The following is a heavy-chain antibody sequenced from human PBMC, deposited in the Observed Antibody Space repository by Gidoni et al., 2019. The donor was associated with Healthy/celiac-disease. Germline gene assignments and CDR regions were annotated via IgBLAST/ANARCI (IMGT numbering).Heavy chain of an antibody. D-gene: IGHD6-19*01. CDR3: ARGNAQWLVRYYYYGMDV. J-gene: IGHJ6*02. CDR1: GYTFTSYD. CDR2: MNPNSGNT. V-gene: IGHV1-8*01. Sequence: QVQLVQSGAEVQKPGASVKVSCKASGYTFTSYDINWVRQATGQGLEWMGWMNPNSGNTGYAQKFQGRVTMTRNTSISTAYMELSSLRSEDTAVYYCARGNAQWLVRYYYYGMDVWGQGTTVTVSS.